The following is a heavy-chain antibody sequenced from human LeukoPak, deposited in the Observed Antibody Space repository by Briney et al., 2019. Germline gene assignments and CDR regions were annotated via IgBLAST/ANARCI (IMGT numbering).Heavy chain of an antibody. J-gene: IGHJ4*02. V-gene: IGHV3-23*01. CDR3: AKEGGGYSKQYYFDY. D-gene: IGHD6-13*01. CDR2: ISGSGGST. Sequence: GVLRLSCAASGFTFSSYAMSWVRQAPGKGLEWVSAISGSGGSTYYADSVKGRFTISRDNSKNTLYLQMNSLRAEDTAVYYCAKEGGGYSKQYYFDYWGQGTLVTVSS. CDR1: GFTFSSYA.